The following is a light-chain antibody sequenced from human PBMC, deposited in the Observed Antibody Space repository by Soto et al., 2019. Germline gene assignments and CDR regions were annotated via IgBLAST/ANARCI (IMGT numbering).Light chain of an antibody. CDR1: KSVNSN. Sequence: EVVMTQSPATLSVSPGERVTLSCRASKSVNSNLAWYQQKPGQPPRLLISGVSTRATGIPARFSGSGSGTEFTLTISSLQSEDFAVYFCQQYSERWTFGRGTKVEIK. J-gene: IGKJ1*01. CDR3: QQYSERWT. CDR2: GVS. V-gene: IGKV3-15*01.